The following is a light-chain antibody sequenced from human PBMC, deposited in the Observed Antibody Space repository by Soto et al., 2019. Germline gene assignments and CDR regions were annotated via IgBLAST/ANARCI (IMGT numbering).Light chain of an antibody. CDR2: DAS. CDR1: QSISSW. J-gene: IGKJ1*01. V-gene: IGKV1-5*01. CDR3: QQYNSSPWT. Sequence: DIQMTQSPSTLSASVGDRVTITCRASQSISSWLAWYQQKPGKAPKLLIYDASSLESGVPSRFSGSGSGTEFTLTISCLQPDDFATYYCQQYNSSPWTFGQGTKVVIK.